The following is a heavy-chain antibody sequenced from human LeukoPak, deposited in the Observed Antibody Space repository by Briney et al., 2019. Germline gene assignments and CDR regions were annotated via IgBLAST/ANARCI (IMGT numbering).Heavy chain of an antibody. CDR3: AGTPDFYGSGSYSGYYGMDV. Sequence: GGSLRLSCAASGFTFSDYYMSWIRQAPGKGLEWVSNISSSSSYTNYADSVKGRFTISSDNAKNSLYLQMNSLRAEDTAVYYCAGTPDFYGSGSYSGYYGMDVWGQGTTVTVSS. D-gene: IGHD3-10*01. CDR2: ISSSSSYT. J-gene: IGHJ6*02. V-gene: IGHV3-11*06. CDR1: GFTFSDYY.